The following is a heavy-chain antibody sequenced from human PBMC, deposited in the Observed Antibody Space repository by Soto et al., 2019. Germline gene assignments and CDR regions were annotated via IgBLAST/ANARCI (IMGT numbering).Heavy chain of an antibody. CDR2: MNSDGSSR. CDR3: ARARNGVRDFGY. V-gene: IGHV3-74*01. D-gene: IGHD1-1*01. CDR1: GFTFSSYW. J-gene: IGHJ4*02. Sequence: EVQLVESGGGLVQPGGSLRLSCAASGFTFSSYWMHWVRQAPGKGLVWVSRMNSDGSSRSYADSVKARFTISRDNAKNTLYLHMNSLRAEDTAVYYCARARNGVRDFGYWGQGTLVPVSS.